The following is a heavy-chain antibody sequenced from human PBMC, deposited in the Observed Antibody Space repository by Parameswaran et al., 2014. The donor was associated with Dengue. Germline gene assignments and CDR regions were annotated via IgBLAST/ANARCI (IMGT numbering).Heavy chain of an antibody. CDR2: IKQDGSEK. V-gene: IGHV3-7*01. D-gene: IGHD3-9*01. Sequence: GESLKISCAASGFTFSSYWMSWVRQAPGKGLEWVANIKQDGSEKYYVDSVKGRFTISRDNAKNSLYLQMNSLRAEDTAVYYCASSRYFDWLAFDYWGQGTLVTVSS. CDR3: ASSRYFDWLAFDY. J-gene: IGHJ4*02. CDR1: GFTFSSYW.